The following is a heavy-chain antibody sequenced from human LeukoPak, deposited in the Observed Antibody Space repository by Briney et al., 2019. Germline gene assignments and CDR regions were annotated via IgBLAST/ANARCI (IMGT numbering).Heavy chain of an antibody. D-gene: IGHD6-13*01. Sequence: SETLSLTCTVSGGSISSSSYYWSWIRQPPGKGLEWIAYIYYSGCTNYNPSLKSRVTISVDTSKNQFSLKLSSVTAADTAVYYCARSGARIAAADDAFDIWGQGTMVTVSS. J-gene: IGHJ3*02. CDR3: ARSGARIAAADDAFDI. V-gene: IGHV4-61*01. CDR2: IYYSGCT. CDR1: GGSISSSSYY.